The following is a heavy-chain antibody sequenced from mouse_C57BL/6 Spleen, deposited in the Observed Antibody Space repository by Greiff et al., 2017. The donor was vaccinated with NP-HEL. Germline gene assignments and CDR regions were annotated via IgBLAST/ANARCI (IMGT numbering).Heavy chain of an antibody. CDR2: IRNKANGYTT. J-gene: IGHJ1*03. Sequence: EVQLVDSGGGLVQPGGSLILSCAPSEFTFPDYYMTWFRQPPGKALGWLGFIRNKANGYTTEYSASVKGRFTISRDNSQSILYLQMNALRAEDSATYYCASPRLGYWYFDVWGTGTTVTVSS. CDR3: ASPRLGYWYFDV. V-gene: IGHV7-3*01. CDR1: EFTFPDYY. D-gene: IGHD4-1*01.